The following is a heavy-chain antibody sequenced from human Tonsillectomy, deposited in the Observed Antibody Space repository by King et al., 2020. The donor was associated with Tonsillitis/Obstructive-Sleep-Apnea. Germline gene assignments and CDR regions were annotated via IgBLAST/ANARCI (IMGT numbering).Heavy chain of an antibody. J-gene: IGHJ3*02. CDR1: GFTFSSYA. V-gene: IGHV3-64D*06. CDR3: VKDSCGVGGGVWGSYRYTFAFDI. D-gene: IGHD3-16*02. Sequence: EVQLVESGGGLVQPGGSLRLSCSASGFTFSSYAMHWVRQAPGKGLEYVSAISSNGGSTYYADSVKGRFTISRDNSKNTLYLQMSSLRAEDTAVYYCVKDSCGVGGGVWGSYRYTFAFDIWGQGTMVTVSS. CDR2: ISSNGGST.